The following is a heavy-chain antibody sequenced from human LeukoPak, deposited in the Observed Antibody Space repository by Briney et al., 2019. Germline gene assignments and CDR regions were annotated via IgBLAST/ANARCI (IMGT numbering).Heavy chain of an antibody. V-gene: IGHV3-48*03. CDR2: ISRTGNSI. CDR1: GSTFRSHG. CDR3: ARGPYSSNWYVDY. D-gene: IGHD6-13*01. Sequence: GGSLRLSCAVSGSTFRSHGMHWVRLAPGKGLEWISYISRTGNSIYYADSVKGRFTISRDSAKNSLYLQMNSLRAEDTAVYYCARGPYSSNWYVDYWGQGTLVTVAS. J-gene: IGHJ4*02.